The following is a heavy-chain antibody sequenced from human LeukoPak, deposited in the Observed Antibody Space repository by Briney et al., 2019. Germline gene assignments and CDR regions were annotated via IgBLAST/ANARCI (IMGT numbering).Heavy chain of an antibody. J-gene: IGHJ4*02. V-gene: IGHV4-61*02. D-gene: IGHD2-2*01. CDR1: GGSISSGSYY. CDR2: IYTSGST. Sequence: KSSQTLSLTCTVSGGSISSGSYYWSWIRQPAGKGLEWIGRIYTSGSTNYNPSLKSRVTISIDTSNNQFSLKLSSVTAADTAVYYCARVGSCSNTNCYAENYFDYWGQGTLVTVSS. CDR3: ARVGSCSNTNCYAENYFDY.